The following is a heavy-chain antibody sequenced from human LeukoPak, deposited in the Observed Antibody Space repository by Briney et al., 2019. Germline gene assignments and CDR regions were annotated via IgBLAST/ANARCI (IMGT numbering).Heavy chain of an antibody. CDR3: AREWQYQFDY. V-gene: IGHV4-59*12. CDR2: IYYSGST. J-gene: IGHJ4*02. Sequence: SETLSLTCTVSGGSISSYYWSWIRQPPGKGLEWIGYIYYSGSTSYNPSLKSRVAISVDTSKNQFSLKLSSVTAADTAVYYCAREWQYQFDYWGQGSLVTVSS. CDR1: GGSISSYY. D-gene: IGHD4-11*01.